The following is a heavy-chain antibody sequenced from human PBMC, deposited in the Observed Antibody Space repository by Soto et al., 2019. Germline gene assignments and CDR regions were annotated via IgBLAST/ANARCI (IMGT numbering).Heavy chain of an antibody. CDR3: ARAQSDTIVVVPAAYGMDV. D-gene: IGHD2-2*01. Sequence: ASVKVSCKASGGTFSSYAISWVRQSPGQGLEWMGGIIPIFGTANYAQKFQGRVTITADESTSTAYMELSSLRSEDTAVYYCARAQSDTIVVVPAAYGMDVWGQGTTVTV. J-gene: IGHJ6*02. CDR1: GGTFSSYA. CDR2: IIPIFGTA. V-gene: IGHV1-69*13.